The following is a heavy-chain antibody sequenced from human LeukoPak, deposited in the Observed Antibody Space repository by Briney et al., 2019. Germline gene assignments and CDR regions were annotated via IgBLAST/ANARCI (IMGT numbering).Heavy chain of an antibody. V-gene: IGHV1-18*04. D-gene: IGHD2-15*01. Sequence: EASVKVSCKASGYSFASYGIAWVRQAPGQGLEWMRWISAYNGNTDYAQKLQGRVTMTTDTSTNTAYMELSSLRSEDTAVYYCARGDIVVVVAATFPFDPWGQGTLVTVSS. J-gene: IGHJ5*02. CDR2: ISAYNGNT. CDR3: ARGDIVVVVAATFPFDP. CDR1: GYSFASYG.